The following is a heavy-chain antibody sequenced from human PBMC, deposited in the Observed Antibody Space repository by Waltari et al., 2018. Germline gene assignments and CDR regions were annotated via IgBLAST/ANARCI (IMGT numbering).Heavy chain of an antibody. V-gene: IGHV1-2*02. J-gene: IGHJ4*02. CDR1: GYTFTGYY. Sequence: QVQLVQSGAEVKKPGASVKVSCTASGYTFTGYYMPWVRKAPGQGLDWMGWINPNSGGTNYAQKFQGRVTMTRDTSISTAYMELSRLRSDDTAVYYCASGYCSSTSCLDYWGQGTLVTVSS. CDR2: INPNSGGT. D-gene: IGHD2-2*01. CDR3: ASGYCSSTSCLDY.